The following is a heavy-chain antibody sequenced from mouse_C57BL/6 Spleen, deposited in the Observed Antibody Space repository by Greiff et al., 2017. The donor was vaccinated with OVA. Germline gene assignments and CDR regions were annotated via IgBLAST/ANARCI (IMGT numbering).Heavy chain of an antibody. Sequence: EVQVVESGGGLVKPGGSLKLSCAASGFTFSDYGMHWVRQAPEKGLEWVAYISSGSSTIYYADTVKGRFTISRDNAKNTLFLQMTSLRSEDTAMYYCARWSYSNYDYYFDYWGQGTTLTVSS. CDR1: GFTFSDYG. CDR2: ISSGSSTI. J-gene: IGHJ2*01. CDR3: ARWSYSNYDYYFDY. D-gene: IGHD2-5*01. V-gene: IGHV5-17*01.